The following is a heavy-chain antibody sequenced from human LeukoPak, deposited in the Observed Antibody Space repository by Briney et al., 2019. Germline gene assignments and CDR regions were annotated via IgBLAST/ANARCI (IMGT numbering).Heavy chain of an antibody. CDR2: IWYDGSNK. J-gene: IGHJ4*02. Sequence: GGSLRLSCVASGFSFSIYTMTWFRQAPGKGLEWVAVIWYDGSNKYYADSVKGRFTISRDNSKDTVYLQMNSLGVEDTAVYYCAKDRDSGLGGSVDYWGQGILVTVSS. CDR3: AKDRDSGLGGSVDY. V-gene: IGHV3-33*06. CDR1: GFSFSIYT. D-gene: IGHD1-26*01.